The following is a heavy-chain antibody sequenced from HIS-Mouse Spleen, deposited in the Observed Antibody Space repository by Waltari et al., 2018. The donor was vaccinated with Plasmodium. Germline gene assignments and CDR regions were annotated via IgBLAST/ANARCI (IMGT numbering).Heavy chain of an antibody. CDR3: ASSWYWYFDL. V-gene: IGHV3-7*01. D-gene: IGHD6-13*01. J-gene: IGHJ2*01. CDR1: GFTFSSYW. CDR2: IKQDGSEK. Sequence: EVQLVESGGGLVQPGGSVRRSCAASGFTFSSYWMSWVRQAPGKGLEGVANIKQDGSEKYYVDSVKGRFTISRDNAKNSLYLQMNSLRAEDTAVYYCASSWYWYFDLWGRGTLVTVSS.